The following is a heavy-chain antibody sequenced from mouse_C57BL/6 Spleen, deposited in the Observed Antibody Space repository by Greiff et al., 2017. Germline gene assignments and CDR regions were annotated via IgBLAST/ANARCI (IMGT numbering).Heavy chain of an antibody. CDR3: ARYPTRMDY. Sequence: QVQLQQSGPELVKPGASVKISCKASGYAFSSSWMNWVKQRPGKGLEWIGRIYPGDGDTNYNGKFKGKATLTADKSSSTAYMQLSSLTSEDSAVYFCARYPTRMDYWGQGTSVTVSS. D-gene: IGHD2-10*01. CDR1: GYAFSSSW. CDR2: IYPGDGDT. J-gene: IGHJ4*01. V-gene: IGHV1-82*01.